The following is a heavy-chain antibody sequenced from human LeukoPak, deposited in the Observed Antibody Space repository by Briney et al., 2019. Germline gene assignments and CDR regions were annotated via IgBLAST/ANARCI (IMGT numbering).Heavy chain of an antibody. Sequence: SVTLSLTCTVSGGSISSRSYYWGWICQPPGKGRGWNGSSYYSGSTYYNRSLKSRVTISVDTSKNQFSLKLSSVTAADSAVEYCARDLAYSSSSWGAFDIWGQGTMVTVSS. CDR2: SYYSGST. V-gene: IGHV4-39*07. CDR3: ARDLAYSSSSWGAFDI. J-gene: IGHJ3*02. CDR1: GGSISSRSYY. D-gene: IGHD6-6*01.